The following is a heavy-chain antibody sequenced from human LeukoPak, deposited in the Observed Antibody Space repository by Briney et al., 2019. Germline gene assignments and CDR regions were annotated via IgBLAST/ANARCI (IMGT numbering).Heavy chain of an antibody. Sequence: SETLSLTCTVSGDSISSYYRSWIRQPAGKGLEWIGRIHPSGSTNYNPSLKSRVTLSVDTSKNEFSLKLSSVTAADTAVYYCARGPPPDLDYWGRGTLVTVSS. J-gene: IGHJ4*02. CDR3: ARGPPPDLDY. CDR1: GDSISSYY. V-gene: IGHV4-4*07. CDR2: IHPSGST.